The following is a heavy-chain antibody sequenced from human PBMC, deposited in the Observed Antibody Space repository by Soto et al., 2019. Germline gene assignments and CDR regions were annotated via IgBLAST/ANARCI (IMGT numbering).Heavy chain of an antibody. D-gene: IGHD2-2*02. Sequence: ASVKVSCKASGYTLTSYYVHWVRQAPGQGLEWMRIINPSDGRTTYAHKFQGRVTITRDTYTSTVYMELSTLRSEDTGFYYCARGVFTSGYKASNWLDPWG. CDR3: ARGVFTSGYKASNWLDP. V-gene: IGHV1-46*01. J-gene: IGHJ5*02. CDR2: INPSDGRT. CDR1: GYTLTSYY.